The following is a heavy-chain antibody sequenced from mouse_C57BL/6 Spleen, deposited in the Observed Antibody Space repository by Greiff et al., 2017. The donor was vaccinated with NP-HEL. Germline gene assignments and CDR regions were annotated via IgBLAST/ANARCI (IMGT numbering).Heavy chain of an antibody. CDR1: GFTFSSYA. CDR3: TRDGAMDY. Sequence: EVLLVESGEGLVKPGGSLKLSCAASGFTFSSYAMSWVRQTPEKRLEWVAYIPSGGDYTHYADTVKGRFTISRDNARSTLYLEMSSLKSEDTAMYYCTRDGAMDYWGQGTSVTVSS. J-gene: IGHJ4*01. CDR2: IPSGGDYT. D-gene: IGHD2-3*01. V-gene: IGHV5-9-1*02.